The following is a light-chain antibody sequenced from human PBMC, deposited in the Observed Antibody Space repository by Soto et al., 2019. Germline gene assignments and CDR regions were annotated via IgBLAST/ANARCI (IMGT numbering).Light chain of an antibody. CDR1: NSNIGSNT. Sequence: QSVLTQPPSASGTPGQRVTISCSGSNSNIGSNTVNWYQQLPGTAPKLLIYSNNQRPSGVPDRFSGSKSGTSASLAISGLQSEDEADYYCAAWDDSLNGHVVFGGGTKLT. CDR3: AAWDDSLNGHVV. CDR2: SNN. V-gene: IGLV1-44*01. J-gene: IGLJ2*01.